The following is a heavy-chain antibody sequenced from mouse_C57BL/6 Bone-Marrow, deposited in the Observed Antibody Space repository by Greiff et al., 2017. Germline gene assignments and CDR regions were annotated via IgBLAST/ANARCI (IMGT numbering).Heavy chain of an antibody. Sequence: EVMLVESGGGLVQPGGSLKLSCAASGFTFSDYYMYWVRQTPEKRLEWVAYISNGGGSTYYPDTVKGRFTISRDNAKNTLYLQMSRLKSEDTAMYYCAKVPYDSFAYWGQGTLVTVSA. J-gene: IGHJ3*01. CDR2: ISNGGGST. D-gene: IGHD2-4*01. CDR1: GFTFSDYY. CDR3: AKVPYDSFAY. V-gene: IGHV5-12*01.